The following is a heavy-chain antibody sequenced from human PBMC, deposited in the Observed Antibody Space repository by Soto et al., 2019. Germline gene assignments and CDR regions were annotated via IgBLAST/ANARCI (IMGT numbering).Heavy chain of an antibody. D-gene: IGHD2-15*01. J-gene: IGHJ4*02. CDR3: ARRRSWSDHNFDY. V-gene: IGHV5-10-1*01. Sequence: GESLKISCKCSEYSFTSYWISWVRQVPGKGLEWMGRIDPSDSYTNYSPSFQGHVTISADKSISTAYLQWSSLKASDTAMYYCARRRSWSDHNFDYWGQGTLVTVSS. CDR2: IDPSDSYT. CDR1: EYSFTSYW.